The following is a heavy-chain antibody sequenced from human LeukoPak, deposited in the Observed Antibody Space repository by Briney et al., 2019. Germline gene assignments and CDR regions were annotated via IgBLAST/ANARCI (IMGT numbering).Heavy chain of an antibody. CDR1: GGSISSDDYC. V-gene: IGHV4-31*03. Sequence: PSETLSLTCSVSGGSISSDDYCWNWIRQHPGKGLEWIGYIYYSGSTYYNPSLKSRVALSVDTSKNQFSLKLSSLTAADTAVYYCARGTMIVVDWGQGTLVTVSS. D-gene: IGHD3-22*01. CDR3: ARGTMIVVD. CDR2: IYYSGST. J-gene: IGHJ4*02.